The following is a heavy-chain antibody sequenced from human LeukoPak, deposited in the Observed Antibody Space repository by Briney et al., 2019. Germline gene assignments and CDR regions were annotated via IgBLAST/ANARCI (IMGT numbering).Heavy chain of an antibody. J-gene: IGHJ3*01. V-gene: IGHV5-51*01. CDR2: IYPDDSDT. D-gene: IGHD3-22*01. CDR1: GYRFNAYW. CDR3: ARPNITSHYDSRGYDAFDV. Sequence: GESLKISCKGSGYRFNAYWIAWVRQMPGKGLEWMGIIYPDDSDTRYNPSFQGQVTISADKSVRTAYLQWSSLKASDTAMYYCARPNITSHYDSRGYDAFDVWGQGTMVTVSS.